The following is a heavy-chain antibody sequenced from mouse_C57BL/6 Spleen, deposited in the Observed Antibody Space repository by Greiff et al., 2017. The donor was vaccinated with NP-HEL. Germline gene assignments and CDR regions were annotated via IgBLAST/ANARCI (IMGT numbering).Heavy chain of an antibody. D-gene: IGHD1-1*01. CDR2: INYDGSST. CDR3: ARDSTVVAEYFDV. CDR1: GFTFSDYY. Sequence: EVMLVESEGGLVQPGSSMKLSCTASGFTFSDYYMAWVRQVPEKGLEWVANINYDGSSTYYLDSLKSRFIISRDNAKNILYLQMSSLKSEDTATYYCARDSTVVAEYFDVWGTGTTVTVSS. J-gene: IGHJ1*03. V-gene: IGHV5-16*01.